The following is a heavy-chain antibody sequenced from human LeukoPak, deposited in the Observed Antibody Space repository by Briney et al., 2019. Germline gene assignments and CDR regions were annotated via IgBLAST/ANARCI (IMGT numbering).Heavy chain of an antibody. CDR2: ITSSCAYI. V-gene: IGHV3-21*06. J-gene: IGHJ3*02. D-gene: IGHD2-2*01. Sequence: GGSLRLSCAASGFAFSGYPMNWVRQAPGRGLEWVSSITSSCAYIFYTDSVKGRSTVSRNNAKTSLYLQMDSLRVDDTAVYYCASNQYCSSTSCYLGAFDMWGQGTMVTVSS. CDR3: ASNQYCSSTSCYLGAFDM. CDR1: GFAFSGYP.